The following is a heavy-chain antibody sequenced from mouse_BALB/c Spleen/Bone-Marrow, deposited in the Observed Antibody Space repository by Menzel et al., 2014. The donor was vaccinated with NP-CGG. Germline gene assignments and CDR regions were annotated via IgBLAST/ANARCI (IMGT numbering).Heavy chain of an antibody. CDR3: ARDENYYGNYGTMDY. CDR1: GFSLTSYG. V-gene: IGHV2-9*02. CDR2: IWAGGST. D-gene: IGHD2-1*01. J-gene: IGHJ4*01. Sequence: VKLVESGPGLVSPSQILSITCTVSGFSLTSYGVHWVRQPPGKGLEWLGVIWAGGSTNYNSALMSRLSISKDSSKGQVFLKMNSLQTDDTAMYYCARDENYYGNYGTMDYWAQGSSVTGSS.